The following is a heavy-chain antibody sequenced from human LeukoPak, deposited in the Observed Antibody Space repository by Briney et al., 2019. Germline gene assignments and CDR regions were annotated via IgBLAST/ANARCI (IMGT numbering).Heavy chain of an antibody. CDR1: GGSFSGYY. Sequence: PSETLSLTCAVYGGSFSGYYWSWIRQPPEKGLEWIGYIYFSGSSNYNPSLKSRVSMSVDTSKNQFSLKLSSVTAAGTAVYYCARHVRSGYNLLDYWGQGTLVTVSS. V-gene: IGHV4-59*08. J-gene: IGHJ4*02. CDR2: IYFSGSS. D-gene: IGHD5-24*01. CDR3: ARHVRSGYNLLDY.